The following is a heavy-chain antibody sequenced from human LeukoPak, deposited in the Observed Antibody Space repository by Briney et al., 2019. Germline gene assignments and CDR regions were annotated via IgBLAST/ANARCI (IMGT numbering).Heavy chain of an antibody. Sequence: GGSLRLSCAASGFTFSRYWMRSVRQPPGKGLVWVSLINSDGSNTNYADSVKGRFTISRDNAKNMLYLQMNSRSAEDTAVYYCARVVGRVTADWGQGTLVTVSS. CDR1: GFTFSRYW. D-gene: IGHD5-24*01. CDR2: INSDGSNT. CDR3: ARVVGRVTAD. J-gene: IGHJ4*02. V-gene: IGHV3-74*01.